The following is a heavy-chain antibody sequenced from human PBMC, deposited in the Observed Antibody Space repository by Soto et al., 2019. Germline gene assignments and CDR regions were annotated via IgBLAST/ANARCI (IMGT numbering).Heavy chain of an antibody. V-gene: IGHV4-59*01. J-gene: IGHJ4*02. CDR1: GGSISSYY. CDR3: AYGDSRGPFDS. Sequence: QVQLRESGPGLVRPSETLSLTCTVSGGSISSYYWSWIRQPPGKGLEWIGYIYNSGSTNYNPSLKRRVTISVDTSKNQFSLKLSSVTAADTAVYYCAYGDSRGPFDSWGQGTLVTVSS. CDR2: IYNSGST. D-gene: IGHD4-17*01.